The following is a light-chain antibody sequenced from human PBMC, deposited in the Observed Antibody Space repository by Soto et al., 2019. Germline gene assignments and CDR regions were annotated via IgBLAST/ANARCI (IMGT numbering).Light chain of an antibody. CDR3: QQYESTPPT. CDR1: QSVLYSSNNKNY. CDR2: WAS. V-gene: IGKV4-1*01. Sequence: DIVMTQSPDSLAVSLGERATINCKSSQSVLYSSNNKNYLAWYQQRPGQPPKLLICWASTRDSGVPDRFSGSGSGTDFTLTITSLQAEDVAVYYCQQYESTPPTFGQGTKLEIK. J-gene: IGKJ2*01.